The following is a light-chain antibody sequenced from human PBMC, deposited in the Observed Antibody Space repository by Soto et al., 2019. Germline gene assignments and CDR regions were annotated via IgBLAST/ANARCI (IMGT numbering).Light chain of an antibody. V-gene: IGKV1-5*01. CDR2: DAS. J-gene: IGKJ1*01. CDR3: QQYNSYSPWT. Sequence: DIQMTQSPSTLSASVGDRVTISCRASQSISSWLAWYQQKPGKATKLLIYDASSLESGVPSRFSGSGFLTEFTLTISSLQPDDFATYYCQQYNSYSPWTFGQGTKV. CDR1: QSISSW.